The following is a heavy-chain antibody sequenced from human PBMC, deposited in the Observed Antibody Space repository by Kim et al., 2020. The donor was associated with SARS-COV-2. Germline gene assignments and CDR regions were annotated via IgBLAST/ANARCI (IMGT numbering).Heavy chain of an antibody. D-gene: IGHD6-13*01. CDR1: GFTFSSYG. CDR3: AKDDFWYSSSWTATDY. V-gene: IGHV3-30*18. Sequence: GGSLRLSCAASGFTFSSYGMHWVRQAPGKGLEWVAVISYDGSNKYYADSVKGRFTISRDNSKNTLYLQMNSLRAEDTAVYYCAKDDFWYSSSWTATDYWGQGSLVTVYS. CDR2: ISYDGSNK. J-gene: IGHJ4*02.